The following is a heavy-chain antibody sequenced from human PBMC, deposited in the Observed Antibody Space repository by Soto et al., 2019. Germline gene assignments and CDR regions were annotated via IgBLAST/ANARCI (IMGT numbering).Heavy chain of an antibody. CDR3: AHDGGNNY. Sequence: LRLSCAASGFTFSRYGMSWFRQAPGKGLEWVSTISDSGGSTYYTDSVKGRFTISRDNSKNTLYLQMNSLRAEDTAVYYCAHDGGNNYWGQGTLVTVSS. D-gene: IGHD2-15*01. CDR2: ISDSGGST. CDR1: GFTFSRYG. V-gene: IGHV3-23*01. J-gene: IGHJ4*02.